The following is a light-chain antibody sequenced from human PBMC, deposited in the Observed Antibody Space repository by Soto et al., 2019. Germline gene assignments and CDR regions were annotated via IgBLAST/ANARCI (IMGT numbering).Light chain of an antibody. Sequence: SYELTQPPSVSVSPGQTASITCSGDRLGDKFASWYQRRPGQSPVLVIYKDDKRPSGIPERFSGSNSGNTATLTISGTHAMDEADYYCQAWDSSAGVFGTGTKLTVL. CDR3: QAWDSSAGV. V-gene: IGLV3-1*01. CDR2: KDD. CDR1: RLGDKF. J-gene: IGLJ1*01.